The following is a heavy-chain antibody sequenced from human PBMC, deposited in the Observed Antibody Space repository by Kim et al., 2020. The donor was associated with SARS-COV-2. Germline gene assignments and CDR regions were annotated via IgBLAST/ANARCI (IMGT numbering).Heavy chain of an antibody. Sequence: NHNPSPNSRVPIPVDTSKNQFSLKRSSVTAADTAVYYCARGVRGRYYFDYWGQGTLVTVSS. CDR3: ARGVRGRYYFDY. J-gene: IGHJ4*02. V-gene: IGHV4-34*01. D-gene: IGHD3-10*01.